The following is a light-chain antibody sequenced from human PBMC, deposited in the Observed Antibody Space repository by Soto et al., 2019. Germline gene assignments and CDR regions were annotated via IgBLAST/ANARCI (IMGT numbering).Light chain of an antibody. V-gene: IGKV1-5*03. CDR3: QQYNSYSGT. CDR2: KAS. J-gene: IGKJ1*01. CDR1: QSISSW. Sequence: DIQMTQSPSTLSASDGDRVTITCRASQSISSWLAWYQQKPGKAPKLLIYKASSLESGVPSRFSGSGSGTEFTLTISSLQPDDFATYYCQQYNSYSGTFGQGTKVDIK.